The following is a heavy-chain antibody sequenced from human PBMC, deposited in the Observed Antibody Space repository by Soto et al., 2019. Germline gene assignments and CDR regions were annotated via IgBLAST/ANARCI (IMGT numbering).Heavy chain of an antibody. CDR3: ARGRSYYYDSSGYYLDY. D-gene: IGHD3-22*01. Sequence: SVKVSCKASGGTFSSYAISWVRQAPGQGLEWMGGIIPIFGTANYAQKFQGRVTITADKSTSTAYMELSSLRSEDTAVYYCARGRSYYYDSSGYYLDYWGQGTLVTVYS. V-gene: IGHV1-69*06. J-gene: IGHJ4*02. CDR2: IIPIFGTA. CDR1: GGTFSSYA.